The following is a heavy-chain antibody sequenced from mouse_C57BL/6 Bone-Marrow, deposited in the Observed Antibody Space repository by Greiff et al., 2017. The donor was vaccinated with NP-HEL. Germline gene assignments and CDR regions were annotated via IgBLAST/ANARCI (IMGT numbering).Heavy chain of an antibody. J-gene: IGHJ3*01. Sequence: DVQLQESGGDLVKPGGSLKLSCAASGFTFSSYGMSWVRQTPDKRLEWVATISSGGSYTYYPDSVKGRFTISRDNAKNTLYLQMSSLKSEDTAMYYCARGHSSWFAYWGQGTLVTVSA. CDR1: GFTFSSYG. CDR3: ARGHSSWFAY. D-gene: IGHD2-12*01. CDR2: ISSGGSYT. V-gene: IGHV5-6*01.